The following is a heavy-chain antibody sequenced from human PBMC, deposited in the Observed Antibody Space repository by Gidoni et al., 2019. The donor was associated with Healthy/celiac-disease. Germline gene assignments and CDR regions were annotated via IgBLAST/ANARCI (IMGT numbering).Heavy chain of an antibody. CDR3: ARSDITMVRGVIIDY. CDR1: GYTFTSYY. J-gene: IGHJ4*02. Sequence: QVQLVQSGAEVKKPGASVKVSCKASGYTFTSYYMHWVRQAPGQGLEWMGIINPSGGSTSYAQKFQGRVTMTRDTSTSTVYMELSSLRSEDTAVYYCARSDITMVRGVIIDYWGQGTLVTVSS. CDR2: INPSGGST. D-gene: IGHD3-10*01. V-gene: IGHV1-46*01.